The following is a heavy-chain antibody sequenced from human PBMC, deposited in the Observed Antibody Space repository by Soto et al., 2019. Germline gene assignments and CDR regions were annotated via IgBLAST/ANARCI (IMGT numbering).Heavy chain of an antibody. CDR2: IYYSGST. J-gene: IGHJ4*02. CDR1: GGSISSGGYY. D-gene: IGHD4-17*01. Sequence: SETLSLTCTVSGGSISSGGYYWSWIRQHPGKGLEWIGSIYYSGSTYYNPSLKSRVTISVDTSKNQFSLKLSSVTAADTAVYYCARNLNLDYGDYPGPLDYWGQGTLVTVSS. CDR3: ARNLNLDYGDYPGPLDY. V-gene: IGHV4-39*01.